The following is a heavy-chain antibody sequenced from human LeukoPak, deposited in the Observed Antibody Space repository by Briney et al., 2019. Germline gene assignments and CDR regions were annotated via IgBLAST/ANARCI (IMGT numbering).Heavy chain of an antibody. J-gene: IGHJ4*02. CDR2: IKTKSDGGPT. CDR3: TTGIDYGGGY. Sequence: GGSLRLSCAGSGFTFSNAWINWVRQAPGKGLEWVGRIKTKSDGGPTDYAAFVEGRFTISRDDSKNTLYLQMNSLKTEDTAVYYCTTGIDYGGGYWGQGILVTVSS. CDR1: GFTFSNAW. V-gene: IGHV3-15*07. D-gene: IGHD4/OR15-4a*01.